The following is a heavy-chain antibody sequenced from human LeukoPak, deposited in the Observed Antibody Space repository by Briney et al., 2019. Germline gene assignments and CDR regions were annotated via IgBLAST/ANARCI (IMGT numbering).Heavy chain of an antibody. V-gene: IGHV4-31*03. CDR3: ARVTAGDYYDSSGPFDY. CDR2: VYYSGST. CDR1: GGSISSGGYY. D-gene: IGHD3-22*01. J-gene: IGHJ4*02. Sequence: SQTLSLTCTVSGGSISSGGYYWSWIRQRPGKGLEWIGYVYYSGSTYYNPSLKSRVTISVDTSKNQFSLKLSSVTAADTAVYYCARVTAGDYYDSSGPFDYWGQGTLVTVSS.